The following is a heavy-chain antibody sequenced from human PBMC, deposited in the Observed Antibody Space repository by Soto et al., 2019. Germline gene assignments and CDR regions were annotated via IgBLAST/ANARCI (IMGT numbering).Heavy chain of an antibody. V-gene: IGHV1-69*13. D-gene: IGHD1-1*01. CDR3: ARDRNRSWYFDL. CDR2: IIPIFGTA. CDR1: GGTFSSYA. Sequence: ASVKVSCKASGGTFSSYAISWVRQAPGQGLEWMGGIIPIFGTANYAQKFQGRVTITADESTSTAYMELSSLRSEDTAVYYCARDRNRSWYFDLWGRGTLVTVSS. J-gene: IGHJ2*01.